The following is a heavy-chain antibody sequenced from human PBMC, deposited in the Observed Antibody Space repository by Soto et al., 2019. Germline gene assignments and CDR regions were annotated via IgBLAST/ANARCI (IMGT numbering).Heavy chain of an antibody. CDR2: IDQDGSER. Sequence: VQMVASGGGLVQPGGSLRLSCAASGFTFSVYRMSWVRQAPGKGLEWVAKIDQDGSERDYVGSVKGRFTVSRDNAKNSLFLQMNNLGVDDTAVYYCARDWDKWGQGTLVTVSS. CDR1: GFTFSVYR. CDR3: ARDWDK. J-gene: IGHJ4*02. D-gene: IGHD1-26*01. V-gene: IGHV3-7*01.